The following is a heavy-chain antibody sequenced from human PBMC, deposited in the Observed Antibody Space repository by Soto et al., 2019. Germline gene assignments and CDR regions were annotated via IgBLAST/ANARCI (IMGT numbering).Heavy chain of an antibody. V-gene: IGHV1-3*01. D-gene: IGHD3-9*01. CDR1: GYTFTIYT. J-gene: IGHJ6*02. CDR3: ARAHRLNVLRYFDWSLYGMDV. CDR2: INAGNGNT. Sequence: KVSFKGSGYTFTIYTLHLVRQAPGQRLEWMGWINAGNGNTKYSQKFQGRATITRDTSASTAYMELSSLRSEDTAVYYCARAHRLNVLRYFDWSLYGMDVWGQGTTVTVSS.